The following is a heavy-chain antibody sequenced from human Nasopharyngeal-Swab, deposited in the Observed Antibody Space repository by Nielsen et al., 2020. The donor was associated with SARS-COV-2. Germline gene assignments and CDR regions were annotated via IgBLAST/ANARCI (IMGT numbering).Heavy chain of an antibody. Sequence: GGSLRLSCAASGFTFSDYAMSWVRQAPGKGLEWVSSISGSSGSTYYADSVKGRFTISRDDSKNTLYLQMNSLSAEDTAIYYCAKDGYCRGVSCYGTWFDPWGQGTLVTVSS. CDR2: ISGSSGST. D-gene: IGHD2-15*01. V-gene: IGHV3-23*01. CDR1: GFTFSDYA. J-gene: IGHJ5*02. CDR3: AKDGYCRGVSCYGTWFDP.